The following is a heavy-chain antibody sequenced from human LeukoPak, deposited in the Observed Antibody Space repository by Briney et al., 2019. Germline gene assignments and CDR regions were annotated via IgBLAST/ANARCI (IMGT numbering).Heavy chain of an antibody. J-gene: IGHJ6*02. D-gene: IGHD2-21*01. CDR3: ARSLPRILVVIAAGYYYGMDV. CDR2: MNPNSGNT. CDR1: GYTFTSYD. V-gene: IGHV1-8*01. Sequence: GASVKVSCKASGYTFTSYDINWVRQATGQGLEWMGWMNPNSGNTGYAQKFQGRVTMTRNTSISTAYMELSGLRSEDTAVYYCARSLPRILVVIAAGYYYGMDVWGQGTTVTVSS.